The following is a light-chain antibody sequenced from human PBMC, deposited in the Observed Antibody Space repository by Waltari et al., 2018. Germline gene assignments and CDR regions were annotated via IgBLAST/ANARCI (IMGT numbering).Light chain of an antibody. CDR2: LAS. J-gene: IGKJ5*01. Sequence: DIVMTQFPLSLPVTPGEPATISCRSSHDLQDSDGYNYLDWYLQKPGQSPKLLIYLASNRVSGVPARFSGSGSGTEFTLKISRVEAGDVGVYYCTQALEGPPITFGQGTRLEIE. CDR1: HDLQDSDGYNY. V-gene: IGKV2-28*01. CDR3: TQALEGPPIT.